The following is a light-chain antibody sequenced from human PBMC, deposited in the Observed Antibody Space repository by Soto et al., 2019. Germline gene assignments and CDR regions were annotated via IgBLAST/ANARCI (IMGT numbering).Light chain of an antibody. J-gene: IGKJ1*01. CDR1: QSISSW. V-gene: IGKV1-5*03. CDR3: QQYNSYPWT. Sequence: DIQMTQSPSTLSASVGDRVTITCRASQSISSWLAWYQQKPGKAPKLLIYKASGLESGVPSRFSGSGYGTEFTLTISSLQPDDFATYYCQQYNSYPWTFGQGTKVEIK. CDR2: KAS.